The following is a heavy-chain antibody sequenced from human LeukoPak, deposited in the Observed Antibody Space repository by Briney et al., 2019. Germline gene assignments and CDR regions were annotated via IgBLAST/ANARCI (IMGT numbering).Heavy chain of an antibody. V-gene: IGHV4-59*11. Sequence: SETLSLTCAVSDDSFSSHYWTWIRQPPGKGLEWIGYISYIGSTNYNPSLKSRVTISIDTSRNQFSLRLSSVTAADAAVYYCARDLVTVTKGFDIWGQGTMVSVSS. D-gene: IGHD4-17*01. J-gene: IGHJ3*02. CDR2: ISYIGST. CDR3: ARDLVTVTKGFDI. CDR1: DDSFSSHY.